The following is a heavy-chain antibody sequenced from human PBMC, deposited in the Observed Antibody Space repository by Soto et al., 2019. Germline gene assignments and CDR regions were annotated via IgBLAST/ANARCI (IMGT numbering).Heavy chain of an antibody. J-gene: IGHJ6*02. D-gene: IGHD3-3*01. CDR1: GFTFSNYA. V-gene: IGHV3-23*01. CDR2: ISSVGTTT. Sequence: SLRLSCADSGFTFSNYAMSWVRQAPGKGLEWVSGISSVGTTTYYADSVKGRFTISRDNFKRTLDLQMSSLRAEDTATYYCARARDYDFWSGLLFYGMDVWGQGTTVTVSS. CDR3: ARARDYDFWSGLLFYGMDV.